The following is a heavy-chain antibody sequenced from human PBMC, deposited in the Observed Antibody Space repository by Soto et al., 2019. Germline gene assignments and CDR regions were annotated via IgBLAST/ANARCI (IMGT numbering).Heavy chain of an antibody. D-gene: IGHD3-22*01. Sequence: ASVKVSCKDSGYTFTDCCIHWVRQAPGQGLEWMGWINPNSGGTKFAQQFQGRVTMTRDTSISPAYMELSRLRFDDTAVYYCARDGYYFDCVGYSKTVYYRYYGLDVWGQGTTDTVSS. CDR1: GYTFTDCC. J-gene: IGHJ6*02. V-gene: IGHV1-2*02. CDR3: ARDGYYFDCVGYSKTVYYRYYGLDV. CDR2: INPNSGGT.